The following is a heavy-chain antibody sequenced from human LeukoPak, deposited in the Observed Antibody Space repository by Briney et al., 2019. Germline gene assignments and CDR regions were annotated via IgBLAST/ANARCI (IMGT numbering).Heavy chain of an antibody. CDR2: INPNSGGT. D-gene: IGHD5-18*01. CDR3: AREGDTAMDNPFDY. V-gene: IGHV1-2*06. J-gene: IGHJ4*02. Sequence: AASVKGSCKASGYTFTGYYMHWVRQAPGQGLEWMGRINPNSGGTNYAQKFQGRVTMTRDTSISTAYMELSRLRSDDTAVYYCAREGDTAMDNPFDYWGQGTLVTVSS. CDR1: GYTFTGYY.